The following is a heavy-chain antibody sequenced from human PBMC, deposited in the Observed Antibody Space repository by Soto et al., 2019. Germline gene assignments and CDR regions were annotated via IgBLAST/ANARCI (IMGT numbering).Heavy chain of an antibody. CDR3: ARLGFGKPTGYLDY. Sequence: QVQLQESGPGLVKPSETLSLTCSVSGGSIRNYYWNWIRQPAGKGLEWIGRIYTSGNSDYNPSLKSRVTMSADTSKNQLSLRLSSVTAADSAVYYCARLGFGKPTGYLDYWGQGIRVTISS. V-gene: IGHV4-4*07. CDR2: IYTSGNS. D-gene: IGHD3-10*01. CDR1: GGSIRNYY. J-gene: IGHJ4*02.